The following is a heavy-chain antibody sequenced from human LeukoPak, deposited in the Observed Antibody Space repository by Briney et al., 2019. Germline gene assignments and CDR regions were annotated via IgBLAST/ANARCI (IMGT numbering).Heavy chain of an antibody. V-gene: IGHV4-39*07. D-gene: IGHD5-18*01. CDR3: ATGGYSYGYSPFSYYYYMDV. J-gene: IGHJ6*03. CDR2: IYYSGST. CDR1: GGSISSGGYY. Sequence: SETLSLTCTVSGGSISSGGYYWGWIRQPPGKGLEWIGSIYYSGSTYYNPSLKSRVTISVDTSKNQFSLKLSSVTAADTAVYYCATGGYSYGYSPFSYYYYMDVWGKGTTVTVSS.